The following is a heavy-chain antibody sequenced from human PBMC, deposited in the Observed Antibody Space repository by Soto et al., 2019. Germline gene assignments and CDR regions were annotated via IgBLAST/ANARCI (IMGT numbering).Heavy chain of an antibody. CDR1: GGSISSGGYY. CDR2: IYYSGST. CDR3: ARRTRSGEHSSQVRGWFDP. D-gene: IGHD6-6*01. Sequence: SETLSLTCAVSGGSISSGGYYWSWIRQPPGKGLEWIGYIYYSGSTNYNPSLKRRVTISVDTSKNQFSLKLSSVTAADTAVYYCARRTRSGEHSSQVRGWFDPWGQGTLVTVSS. J-gene: IGHJ5*02. V-gene: IGHV4-61*08.